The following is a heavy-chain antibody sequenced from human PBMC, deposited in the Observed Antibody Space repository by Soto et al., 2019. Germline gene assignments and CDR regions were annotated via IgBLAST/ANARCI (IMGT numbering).Heavy chain of an antibody. Sequence: GGSLRLSXAAPGFNFNIHALHWIRQAPGEGLEWVAVMSPGGNSQYYADSVKGRFTISRDISKSTLYLQMTSLRPEDTAVYYCASGAAFYYDTSRYWGQGTLVTVSS. CDR3: ASGAAFYYDTSRY. J-gene: IGHJ4*02. CDR2: MSPGGNSQ. D-gene: IGHD3-22*01. V-gene: IGHV3-30-3*01. CDR1: GFNFNIHA.